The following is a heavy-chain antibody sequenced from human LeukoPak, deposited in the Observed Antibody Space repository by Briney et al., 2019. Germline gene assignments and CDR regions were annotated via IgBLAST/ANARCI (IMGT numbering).Heavy chain of an antibody. D-gene: IGHD4-11*01. Sequence: LETLSLTCTVSGGSISSYYWSWIRQPLGKGLEWIGYIYYSGSTNYNPSLKSRVTISVDTSKNQFSLKLSSVTAADTAVYYCARGQRLQFHHHFDYWGQGTLVTVSS. J-gene: IGHJ4*02. V-gene: IGHV4-59*01. CDR2: IYYSGST. CDR1: GGSISSYY. CDR3: ARGQRLQFHHHFDY.